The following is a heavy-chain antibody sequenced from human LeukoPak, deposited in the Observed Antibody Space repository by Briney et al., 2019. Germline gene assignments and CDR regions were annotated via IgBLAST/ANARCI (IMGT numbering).Heavy chain of an antibody. D-gene: IGHD2-2*01. V-gene: IGHV3-7*01. CDR1: GFTFSNYW. Sequence: GGSLRLSCAAYGFTFSNYWMSWVRQAPGKGLEWVANVRPDGSEIQCVDSMKGRFTVSRDNSENSLYLRMSSLRAEDTAVYYCATTTRSRSWDYWGQGTLDTVSS. CDR2: VRPDGSEI. CDR3: ATTTRSRSWDY. J-gene: IGHJ4*02.